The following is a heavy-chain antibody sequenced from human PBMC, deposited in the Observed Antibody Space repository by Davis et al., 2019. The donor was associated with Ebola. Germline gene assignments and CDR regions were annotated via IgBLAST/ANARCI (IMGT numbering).Heavy chain of an antibody. CDR2: INPITGGT. Sequence: SVKVSCKASGYRFTSYDIHLVRPAPGQGLEWMGIINPITGGTSYAENFQVRVNMTRDTSTSTVYMELSSLRSEDTAVYYCAREGGRYYDSRGYVFDIWGQGKMVKVSS. V-gene: IGHV1-46*01. J-gene: IGHJ3*02. CDR3: AREGGRYYDSRGYVFDI. D-gene: IGHD3-22*01. CDR1: GYRFTSYD.